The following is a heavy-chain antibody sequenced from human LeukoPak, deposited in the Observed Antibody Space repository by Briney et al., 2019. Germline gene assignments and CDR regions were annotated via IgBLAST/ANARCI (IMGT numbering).Heavy chain of an antibody. CDR3: SREIRPAGTDS. V-gene: IGHV3-74*01. CDR1: GFTFSAYS. CDR2: INGDGSGT. D-gene: IGHD6-13*01. J-gene: IGHJ4*02. Sequence: GGSLRLSCAASGFTFSAYSMNWVRQAPGKGLVWVSRINGDGSGTGYADSVKGRFTISRDNAKNTLYLQMNSLRAEDTAVYYCSREIRPAGTDSWGQGTLVTVSS.